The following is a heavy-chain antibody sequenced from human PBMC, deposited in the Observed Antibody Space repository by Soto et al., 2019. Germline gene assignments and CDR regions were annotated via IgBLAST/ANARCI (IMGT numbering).Heavy chain of an antibody. D-gene: IGHD2-2*01. Sequence: QVQLVQSGAEVKKPGASVTVSCEASGYTFIAHFIHWVRQAPGQGLEWMGWIYHDTGGTNYAQKFRDRVTMTRDTSVSTAYMEVNGLKSDDTAVYYFVRAQSRQLLLAWFDAWGQGTLVTVSS. J-gene: IGHJ5*02. CDR2: IYHDTGGT. V-gene: IGHV1-2*02. CDR1: GYTFIAHF. CDR3: VRAQSRQLLLAWFDA.